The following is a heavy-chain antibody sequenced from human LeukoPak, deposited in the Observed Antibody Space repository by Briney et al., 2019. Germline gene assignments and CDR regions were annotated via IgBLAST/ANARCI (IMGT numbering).Heavy chain of an antibody. D-gene: IGHD6-19*01. V-gene: IGHV4-61*05. J-gene: IGHJ3*02. CDR2: IYYSGST. Sequence: SETLSLTCTVSGGSISSSSYYWSWIRQPPGKGLEGIGYIYYSGSTNYNPSLKSRVTISVDTSKNQFSLKLSSVTAADTAVYYCARLGLLAGISDNAAFDIWGQGKMLTVSS. CDR3: ARLGLLAGISDNAAFDI. CDR1: GGSISSSSYY.